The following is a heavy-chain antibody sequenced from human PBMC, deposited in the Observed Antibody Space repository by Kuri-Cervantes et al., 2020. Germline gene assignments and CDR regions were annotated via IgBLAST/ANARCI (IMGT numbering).Heavy chain of an antibody. CDR1: GFTFSSYS. V-gene: IGHV3-21*01. CDR2: ISSSSSYI. J-gene: IGHJ3*02. D-gene: IGHD1-26*01. Sequence: GGSLRLSCAASGFTFSSYSMNWVRQAPGKGLEWVSSISSSSSYIYYADSVKGRFTISRDNSKNTLYLQMNSLRAEDTAVYYCARGDSGSFTMAFDIWGQGTMVTVSS. CDR3: ARGDSGSFTMAFDI.